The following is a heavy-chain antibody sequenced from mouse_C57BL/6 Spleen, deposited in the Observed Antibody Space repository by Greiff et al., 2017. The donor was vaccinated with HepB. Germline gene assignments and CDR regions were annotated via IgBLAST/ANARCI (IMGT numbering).Heavy chain of an antibody. CDR1: GYTFTDYE. V-gene: IGHV1-15*01. CDR3: TRWTLITTVVDY. D-gene: IGHD1-1*01. CDR2: IDPETGGT. J-gene: IGHJ2*01. Sequence: VKLMESGAELVRPGASVTLSCKASGYTFTDYEMHWVKQTPVHGLEWIGAIDPETGGTAYNQKFKGKAILTADKSSSTAYMELRSLTSEDSAVYYCTRWTLITTVVDYWGQGTTLTVSS.